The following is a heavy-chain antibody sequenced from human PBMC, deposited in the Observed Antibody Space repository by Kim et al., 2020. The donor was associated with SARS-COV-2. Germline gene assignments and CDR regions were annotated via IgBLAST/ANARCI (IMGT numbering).Heavy chain of an antibody. D-gene: IGHD3-16*01. V-gene: IGHV1-3*01. J-gene: IGHJ4*02. Sequence: ASVKVSCKASGYTFTSYAMHWVRQAPGQRLEWMGWINAGNGNTKYSQKFQGRVTITRDTSASTAYMELSSLRSEDTAVYYCARARAGERNLFDYWGQGTLVTVSS. CDR3: ARARAGERNLFDY. CDR1: GYTFTSYA. CDR2: INAGNGNT.